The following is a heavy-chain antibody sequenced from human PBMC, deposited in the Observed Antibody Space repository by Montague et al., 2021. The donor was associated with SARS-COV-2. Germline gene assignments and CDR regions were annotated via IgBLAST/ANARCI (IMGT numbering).Heavy chain of an antibody. J-gene: IGHJ5*02. CDR2: IYYRGDT. D-gene: IGHD2-2*02. CDR3: ARHLRCSNASCYKPSPSHWFDA. Sequence: SETLSLTCTVSGGSITSDNFYWGWIRQPPGKGLEWLGSIYYRGDTYYNPSLKSRVIISVDMSKSQFSLKLSSLTAADTAVYFCARHLRCSNASCYKPSPSHWFDAWGQGTLVTVSS. CDR1: GGSITSDNFY. V-gene: IGHV4-39*01.